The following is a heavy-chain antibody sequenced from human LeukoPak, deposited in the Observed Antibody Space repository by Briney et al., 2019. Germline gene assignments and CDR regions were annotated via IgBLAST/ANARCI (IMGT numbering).Heavy chain of an antibody. Sequence: GGSPRPCCSAAGFTFSSYGMHWGRPAPGKGAEGVGVIWYDGSNKYYADSVKGRFTISRDNSKNTLYLQMNSLRAEDTAVYYCARGDDPPKYYFDYWGQGTLVTVSS. J-gene: IGHJ4*02. CDR2: IWYDGSNK. D-gene: IGHD3-16*01. CDR3: ARGDDPPKYYFDY. CDR1: GFTFSSYG. V-gene: IGHV3-33*01.